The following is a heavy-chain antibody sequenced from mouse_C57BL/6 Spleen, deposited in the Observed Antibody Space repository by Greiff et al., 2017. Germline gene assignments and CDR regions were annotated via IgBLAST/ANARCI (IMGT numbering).Heavy chain of an antibody. V-gene: IGHV1-74*01. J-gene: IGHJ3*01. D-gene: IGHD3-3*01. CDR3: AFTGDRTWFAY. CDR1: GYTFTSYW. CDR2: IHPSDSDT. Sequence: QVQLKQPGAELVKPGASVKVSCKASGYTFTSYWMHWVKQRPGQGLEWIGRIHPSDSDTNYNQKFKGKATLTVDKSSSTAYMQLSSLTSEDSAVYYCAFTGDRTWFAYWGQGTLVTVSA.